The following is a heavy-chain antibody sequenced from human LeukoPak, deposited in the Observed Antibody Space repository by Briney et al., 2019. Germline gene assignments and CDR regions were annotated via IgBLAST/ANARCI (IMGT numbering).Heavy chain of an antibody. V-gene: IGHV1-69*13. J-gene: IGHJ6*02. CDR3: ARESTVTSHYYYYGMDV. CDR2: IIPIFGTA. Sequence: SVRVSCKASGGTFSSYAISWVRQAPGQGLEWMGGIIPIFGTANYAQKFQGRVTITADESTSTAYMELSSLRSEDTAVYYCARESTVTSHYYYYGMDVWGQGTTVTVSS. CDR1: GGTFSSYA. D-gene: IGHD4-17*01.